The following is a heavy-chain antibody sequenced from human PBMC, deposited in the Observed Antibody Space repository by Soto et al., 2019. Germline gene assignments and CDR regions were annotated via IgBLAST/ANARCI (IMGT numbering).Heavy chain of an antibody. CDR2: IRSKAYGGTT. D-gene: IGHD5-12*01. V-gene: IGHV3-49*03. CDR3: TREARDGYNPSYYYYGMDV. J-gene: IGHJ6*02. CDR1: GFTFGDYA. Sequence: GGSLRLSCTASGFTFGDYAMSWFRQAPGKGLERVGFIRSKAYGGTTEYAASVKGRFTISRDDSKSIAYLQMNSLKTEDTAVYYCTREARDGYNPSYYYYGMDVWGQGTTVTAP.